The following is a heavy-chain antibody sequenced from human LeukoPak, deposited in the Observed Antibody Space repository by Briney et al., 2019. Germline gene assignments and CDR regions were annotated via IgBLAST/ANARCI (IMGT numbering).Heavy chain of an antibody. CDR2: ISWNSGSI. J-gene: IGHJ6*02. CDR1: GFTFDDYA. Sequence: GRSLRLSCAASGFTFDDYAMHWVRQAPGKGLEWVSGISWNSGSIGYADSVKGRFTISRDNAKNSLYLQMNSLRSEDTAVYYCARGAVATIPYYYYYYGMDVWGQGTTVTVSS. CDR3: ARGAVATIPYYYYYYGMDV. D-gene: IGHD5-12*01. V-gene: IGHV3-9*01.